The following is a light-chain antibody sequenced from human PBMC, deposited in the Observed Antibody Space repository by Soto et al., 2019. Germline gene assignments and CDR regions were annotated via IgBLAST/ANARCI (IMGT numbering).Light chain of an antibody. Sequence: EIVLTQSPGTLSLSPGERATLSCSASQSLTSNYLAWYQQKPGQAPRLLIYKASNLQSGVPSRFSGSGSGTEFTLTIGSLQPDDFATYYCQHYDSYPWMFGQGTKV. CDR2: KAS. CDR3: QHYDSYPWM. V-gene: IGKV3-20*01. J-gene: IGKJ1*01. CDR1: QSLTSNY.